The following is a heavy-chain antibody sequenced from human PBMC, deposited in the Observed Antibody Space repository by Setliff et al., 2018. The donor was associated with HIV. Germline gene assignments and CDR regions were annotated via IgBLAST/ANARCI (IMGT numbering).Heavy chain of an antibody. Sequence: ASVKVSCKASGYTFTSYGISWVRQAPGQGLEWMGWISTYNADTNYAQNLQGRVTMTTDTTSSTAYMELRSLRSDDTAMYYCARIRAAALLNAFDIWGQGTMVTVSS. D-gene: IGHD2-15*01. CDR2: ISTYNADT. V-gene: IGHV1-18*01. J-gene: IGHJ3*02. CDR3: ARIRAAALLNAFDI. CDR1: GYTFTSYG.